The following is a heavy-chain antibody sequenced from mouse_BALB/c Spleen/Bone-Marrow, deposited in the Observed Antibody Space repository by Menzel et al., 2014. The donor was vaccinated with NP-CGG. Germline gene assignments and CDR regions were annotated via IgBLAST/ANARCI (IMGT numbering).Heavy chain of an antibody. CDR3: TRSNYGYWYFDV. V-gene: IGHV1S81*02. Sequence: QVQLQQSGAELVKPGASVKLSCKASGYTFTSYYMYWVRQRPGQGLEWIGEINPINGGTNFSEKFKSRATLTVDKSSSTAFIQLRTLTSEVSAVYYCTRSNYGYWYFDVWGAGTTVTVSS. CDR2: INPINGGT. CDR1: GYTFTSYY. D-gene: IGHD1-1*01. J-gene: IGHJ1*01.